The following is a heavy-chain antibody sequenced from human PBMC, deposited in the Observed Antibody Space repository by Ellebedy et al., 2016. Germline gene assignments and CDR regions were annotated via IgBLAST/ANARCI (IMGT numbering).Heavy chain of an antibody. Sequence: GGSLRLSCAASGFTFSSYSMNWVRQAPGKGLEWVSSISSSRSYIYYADSVKGRFTISRDNAKNSLYLQMNSLRAEDTAVYYCARDQGHCSGGRCYTAWFDPWGQGTLVTVSS. CDR2: ISSSRSYI. D-gene: IGHD2-15*01. CDR3: ARDQGHCSGGRCYTAWFDP. V-gene: IGHV3-21*01. CDR1: GFTFSSYS. J-gene: IGHJ5*02.